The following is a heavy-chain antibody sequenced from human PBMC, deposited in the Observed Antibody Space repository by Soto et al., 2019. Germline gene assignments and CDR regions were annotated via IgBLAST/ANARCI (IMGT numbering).Heavy chain of an antibody. Sequence: GGSLRLSCAASGFTFSSYWMSWVRQAPGKGLEWVANIKQDGSEKYYVDSVKGRFTISRDNAKNSLYLQMNSLRAEDTAVYYSARVSGRGGEYSGSGRPYGMDVWGQGTTVTVS. CDR3: ARVSGRGGEYSGSGRPYGMDV. CDR1: GFTFSSYW. D-gene: IGHD6-6*01. V-gene: IGHV3-7*05. J-gene: IGHJ6*02. CDR2: IKQDGSEK.